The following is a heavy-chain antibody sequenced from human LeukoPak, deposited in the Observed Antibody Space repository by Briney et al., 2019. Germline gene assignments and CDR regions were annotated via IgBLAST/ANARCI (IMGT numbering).Heavy chain of an antibody. CDR1: GFTFSSYA. Sequence: GGSLRLSCAASGFTFSSYAMHWVRQAPGKGLEWVAVISYDGSNKYYADSVKGRFTTSRDNSKNTLYLQMNSLRAEDTAVYYCARDRGYSSVYFDYWGQGTLVTVSS. D-gene: IGHD6-19*01. V-gene: IGHV3-30-3*01. CDR3: ARDRGYSSVYFDY. CDR2: ISYDGSNK. J-gene: IGHJ4*02.